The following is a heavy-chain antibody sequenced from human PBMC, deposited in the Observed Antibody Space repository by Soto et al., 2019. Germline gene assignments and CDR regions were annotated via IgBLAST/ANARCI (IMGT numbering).Heavy chain of an antibody. CDR3: ARGTYITIFGVVIGHNWFDP. V-gene: IGHV1-69*02. CDR1: GGTFSSYT. D-gene: IGHD3-3*01. J-gene: IGHJ5*02. CDR2: IIPILGIA. Sequence: GASVKVSCKASGGTFSSYTISWVRQAPGQGLEWMGRIIPILGIANYAQKFQGRVTITADKSTSTAYMELSSLRSEDTAVYYCARGTYITIFGVVIGHNWFDPWGQGTLVTVSS.